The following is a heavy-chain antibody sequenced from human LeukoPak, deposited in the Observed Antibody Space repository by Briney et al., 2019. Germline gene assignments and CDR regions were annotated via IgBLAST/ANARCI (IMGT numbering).Heavy chain of an antibody. D-gene: IGHD3-16*01. CDR1: GIIITSYW. V-gene: IGHV3-7*01. Sequence: GGSLRLSCAASGIIITSYWMSWVRQTPGKGLEWVANIKQDGSERNYVDSVKGRFTIFRDNARNSLYLQMNSLRAEDTAVYYCASHSYGYNHWGQGTLVIVSS. J-gene: IGHJ5*02. CDR2: IKQDGSER. CDR3: ASHSYGYNH.